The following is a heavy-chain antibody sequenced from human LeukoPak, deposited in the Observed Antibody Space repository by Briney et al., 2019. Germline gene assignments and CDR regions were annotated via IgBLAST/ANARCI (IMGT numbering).Heavy chain of an antibody. D-gene: IGHD2/OR15-2a*01. V-gene: IGHV3-66*02. CDR2: LYSAGNT. CDR3: ARAREYLAIDY. CDR1: GFTVSSNY. J-gene: IGHJ4*02. Sequence: GGSLRLYCAASGFTVSSNYMNGARQAPGKGLEWVSVLYSAGNTFYADSVKGRFTISRDNSKNTLYLQMNSLRPEDTAVYYCARAREYLAIDYWGQGTLVTVSS.